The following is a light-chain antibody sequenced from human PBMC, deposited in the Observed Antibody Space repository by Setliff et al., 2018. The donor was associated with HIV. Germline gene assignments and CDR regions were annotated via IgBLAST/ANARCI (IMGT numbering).Light chain of an antibody. CDR3: SSYTSSVTYV. V-gene: IGLV2-14*03. Sequence: QSVLTQPASVSGSTGQSITISCTGTSSDIGGYTSVSWYQQHPDKAPKLIIYDVTKRPSGLSNRFSGSKSGNTASLTISGLQGEDEADYYCSSYTSSVTYVFGTGTKVTV. CDR1: SSDIGGYTS. CDR2: DVT. J-gene: IGLJ1*01.